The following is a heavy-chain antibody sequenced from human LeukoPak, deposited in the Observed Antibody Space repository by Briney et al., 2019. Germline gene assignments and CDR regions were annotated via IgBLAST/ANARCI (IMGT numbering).Heavy chain of an antibody. Sequence: GGSLRLSCASSGFTFSSYGMHWVRQAPAKGLECVAFIRYDGSNKYYADSVKGRFTISRDNSMDTLYLQMNSLRAEDTAVYSCAKDLARGIVAVTSIGIDYWGQGTLVTVSS. J-gene: IGHJ4*02. CDR3: AKDLARGIVAVTSIGIDY. CDR2: IRYDGSNK. V-gene: IGHV3-30*02. D-gene: IGHD2-21*02. CDR1: GFTFSSYG.